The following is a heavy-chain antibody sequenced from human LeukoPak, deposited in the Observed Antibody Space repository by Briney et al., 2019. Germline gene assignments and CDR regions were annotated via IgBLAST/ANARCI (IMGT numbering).Heavy chain of an antibody. CDR2: INHSGST. D-gene: IGHD1-26*01. CDR3: ARDRSGSYFAIPGRLEP. J-gene: IGHJ5*02. V-gene: IGHV4-34*01. CDR1: GGSFSGYY. Sequence: SETLSLTCAVYGGSFSGYYWSWIRQPPGKGLEWIGEINHSGSTNYNPSLKSRVTISVDTSKNQFSLKLSSVTAADTAVYYCARDRSGSYFAIPGRLEPWGQGTLVTVSS.